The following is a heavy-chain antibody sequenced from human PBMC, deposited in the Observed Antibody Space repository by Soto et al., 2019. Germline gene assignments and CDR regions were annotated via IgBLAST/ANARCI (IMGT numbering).Heavy chain of an antibody. V-gene: IGHV3-53*01. CDR3: ARDGRGAFDI. Sequence: EVQLVESGGGLIQPGGSLRLSCAASGFTVSSNYMSWVRQAPGKGLDWVSVIYSGGSTYYADSVKGRFTISRDNSKTGLYLQMNGLRAEDTAVYYCARDGRGAFDIWGQGTMVTVSS. D-gene: IGHD3-10*01. J-gene: IGHJ3*02. CDR1: GFTVSSNY. CDR2: IYSGGST.